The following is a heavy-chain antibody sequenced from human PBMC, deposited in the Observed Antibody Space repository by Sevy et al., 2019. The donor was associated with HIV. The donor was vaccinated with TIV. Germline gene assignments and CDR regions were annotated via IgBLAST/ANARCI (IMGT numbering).Heavy chain of an antibody. CDR3: ARDPRTAAAGTRYFDY. J-gene: IGHJ4*02. CDR2: ISSSSSYI. D-gene: IGHD6-13*01. V-gene: IGHV3-21*01. CDR1: GFTFSSYS. Sequence: LSLTCAASGFTFSSYSMNWVRQAPGKGLEWVSSISSSSSYIYYADSVKGRFTISRDNAKNSLYLQMNSLRAEDTAVYYCARDPRTAAAGTRYFDYWGRGTLVTVSS.